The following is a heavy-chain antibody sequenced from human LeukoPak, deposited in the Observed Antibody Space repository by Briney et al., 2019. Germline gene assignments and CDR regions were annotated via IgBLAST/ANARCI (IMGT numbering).Heavy chain of an antibody. CDR1: GFTFSSYA. J-gene: IGHJ4*02. CDR3: AKDLIVGATTGVPADY. V-gene: IGHV3-23*01. D-gene: IGHD1-26*01. CDR2: ISGSGGST. Sequence: GGSLRLSCAASGFTFSSYAMSWVRQAPGKGLEWVSAISGSGGSTYYADSVKGRFTISRDNSKNTLYLQMNSLRAEDTAVYYCAKDLIVGATTGVPADYWGQGTLVTVSS.